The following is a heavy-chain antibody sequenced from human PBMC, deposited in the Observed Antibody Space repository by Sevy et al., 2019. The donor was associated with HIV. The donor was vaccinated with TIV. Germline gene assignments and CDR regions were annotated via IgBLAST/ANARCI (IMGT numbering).Heavy chain of an antibody. Sequence: GGSLRLSCVASGFRFSAFGMAWVRQAAGEGLEWVSGINGGGGSTYYRNSVKGRFTVSRDNSKNTVYLKMNSLRAEDTAVYYCAKAPYYDFWSHNYNNWFDPWGQGTLVTVSS. CDR2: INGGGGST. CDR1: GFRFSAFG. D-gene: IGHD3-3*01. J-gene: IGHJ5*02. CDR3: AKAPYYDFWSHNYNNWFDP. V-gene: IGHV3-23*01.